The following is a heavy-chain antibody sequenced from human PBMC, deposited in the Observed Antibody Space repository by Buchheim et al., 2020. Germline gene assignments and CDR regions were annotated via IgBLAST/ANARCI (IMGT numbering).Heavy chain of an antibody. Sequence: QLQLQESGSGLVKPSQTLSLTCAVSGGPISSGGYSWSWIRQPPGKGLEWIGYIYHSGSTYYNPSLKSRVTISVDRSKNQFSLKLSSVTAADTAVYYCARNQGDILTGYYGGWFDPWGQGTL. CDR2: IYHSGST. CDR3: ARNQGDILTGYYGGWFDP. D-gene: IGHD3-9*01. V-gene: IGHV4-30-2*01. J-gene: IGHJ5*02. CDR1: GGPISSGGYS.